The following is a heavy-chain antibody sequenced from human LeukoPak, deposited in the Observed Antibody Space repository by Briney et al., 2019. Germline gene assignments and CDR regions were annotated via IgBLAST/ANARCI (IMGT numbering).Heavy chain of an antibody. CDR3: ARHCGGDCYSGDYFDY. CDR1: GGSISSGDYY. D-gene: IGHD2-21*02. V-gene: IGHV4-30-4*01. J-gene: IGHJ4*02. Sequence: SQTLSLTCTVSGGSISSGDYYWSWIRQPPGKGLEWIGYIYYSGSTYQNPSLKSRVTISVDTSKNQFSLKLSSVTAADTAVYYCARHCGGDCYSGDYFDYWGQGTLVTVSS. CDR2: IYYSGST.